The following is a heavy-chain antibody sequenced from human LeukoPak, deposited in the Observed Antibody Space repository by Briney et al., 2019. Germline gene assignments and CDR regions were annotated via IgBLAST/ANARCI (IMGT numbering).Heavy chain of an antibody. CDR1: GGSISSSSYY. D-gene: IGHD3-10*01. J-gene: IGHJ4*02. V-gene: IGHV4-39*07. CDR3: ARGRRHYYGSGGGVDY. Sequence: SETLSLTCTVSGGSISSSSYYWGRIRQPPGKGLEWIGGIYYSGSTYYNPSLKSRVTISVDTSKNQFSLKLSSVTAADTAVYYCARGRRHYYGSGGGVDYWGQGTLVTVSS. CDR2: IYYSGST.